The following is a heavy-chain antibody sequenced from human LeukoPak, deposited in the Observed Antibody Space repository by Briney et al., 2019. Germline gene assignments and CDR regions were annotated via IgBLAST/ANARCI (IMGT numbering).Heavy chain of an antibody. CDR2: IYYIGST. J-gene: IGHJ5*02. CDR1: GGSISNYY. D-gene: IGHD3-9*01. Sequence: PSDTLFLTCTVSGGSISNYYWNWIRQPPGRGLEWIGYIYYIGSTNYNPSLKSRVTISVDTSKNQFSLKLNSVTAADTAVYYYARGGLFSTDNWFGPWRQGTLVTVSS. CDR3: ARGGLFSTDNWFGP. V-gene: IGHV4-59*07.